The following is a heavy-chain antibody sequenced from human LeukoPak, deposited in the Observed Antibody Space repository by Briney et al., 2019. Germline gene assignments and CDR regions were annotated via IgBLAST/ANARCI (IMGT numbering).Heavy chain of an antibody. J-gene: IGHJ4*02. CDR1: GFTFSSYG. V-gene: IGHV3-33*01. CDR3: ARDFGTPGDTAMVDY. CDR2: IWYDGSNK. D-gene: IGHD5-18*01. Sequence: GRSLRLSCAASGFTFSSYGMHWVRQAPGKGLEWVAVIWYDGSNKYYADSVKGRFTISRDNSKNTLYLQMNSLRAEDTAVYYCARDFGTPGDTAMVDYWGQGTLVTVSS.